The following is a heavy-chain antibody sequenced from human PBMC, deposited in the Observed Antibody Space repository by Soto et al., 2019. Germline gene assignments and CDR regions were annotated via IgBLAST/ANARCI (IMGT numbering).Heavy chain of an antibody. CDR1: GYTFTGYY. CDR3: ARSYSTSWYIWFDP. D-gene: IGHD6-13*01. CDR2: INPDTGAI. V-gene: IGHV1-2*04. J-gene: IGHJ5*02. Sequence: ASVKVSCKASGYTFTGYYIHWVRQAPGQGLQWMGWINPDTGAINYAQEFQGWVTMTRDTSTNTAYMELSRLRVDDTAIYYCARSYSTSWYIWFDPWGQGTLVTVPQ.